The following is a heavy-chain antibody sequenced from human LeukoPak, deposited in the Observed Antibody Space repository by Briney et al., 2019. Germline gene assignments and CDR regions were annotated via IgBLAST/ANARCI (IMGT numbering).Heavy chain of an antibody. CDR3: AISKLRYYFDY. V-gene: IGHV4-34*01. CDR2: INHSGST. CDR1: GGSFRGYY. D-gene: IGHD1-1*01. J-gene: IGHJ4*02. Sequence: SETLSLTCAVYGGSFRGYYWSWIRQPPGKGLEWIGEINHSGSTNYNPSLKSRVTISVDTSKNQFSLKLSSVTAADTAVYYCAISKLRYYFDYWGQGTLVTVSS.